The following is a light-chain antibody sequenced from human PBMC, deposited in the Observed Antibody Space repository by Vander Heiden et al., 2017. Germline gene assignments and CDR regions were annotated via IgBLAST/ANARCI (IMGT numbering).Light chain of an antibody. CDR3: QVWDSSSDHVV. CDR1: NIGSKS. CDR2: YDS. V-gene: IGLV3-21*04. J-gene: IGLJ2*01. Sequence: SYVLTPPPSVSVAPGKTARITCGGNNIGSKSVNWYQQKPGQAPVLVIYYDSDRPSGIPERFSGSNSGNTATLTISRVEAGDEADYYCQVWDSSSDHVVFGGGTKLTVL.